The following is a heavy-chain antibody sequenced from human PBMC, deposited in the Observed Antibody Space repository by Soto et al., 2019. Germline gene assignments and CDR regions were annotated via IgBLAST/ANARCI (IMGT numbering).Heavy chain of an antibody. CDR2: IIPIFGIG. CDR3: GRSAITLFGVVSIPPHYYSEMDV. V-gene: IGHV1-69*01. CDR1: GGTFNRYA. D-gene: IGHD3-3*01. J-gene: IGHJ6*02. Sequence: QVQLVQSGAEVKKPGSSVKVSCKASGGTFNRYAISWVRQAPGQGLEWMGGIIPIFGIGNDAQRFQGRVTITADESTGTAYMELSSLRSEDTGVYYCGRSAITLFGVVSIPPHYYSEMDVWGQGTTVTVSS.